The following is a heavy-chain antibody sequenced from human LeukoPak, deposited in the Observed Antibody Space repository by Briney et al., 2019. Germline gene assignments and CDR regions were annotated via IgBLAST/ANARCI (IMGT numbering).Heavy chain of an antibody. CDR2: IYTGGDT. CDR1: AFAVSDNY. V-gene: IGHV3-53*01. Sequence: GGSLRLSCAASAFAVSDNYMSWVRQAPGKGLEWVSLIYTGGDTYYADSVKGRFTISRDNSKNTVYLQMNSLRPDDAAIYYCARAVLLTGSEYYFDYWGQGTLVAVSS. D-gene: IGHD3-9*01. CDR3: ARAVLLTGSEYYFDY. J-gene: IGHJ4*02.